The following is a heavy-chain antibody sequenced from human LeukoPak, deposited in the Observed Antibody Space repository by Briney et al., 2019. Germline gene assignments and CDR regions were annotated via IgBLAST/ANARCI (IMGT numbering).Heavy chain of an antibody. D-gene: IGHD3-22*01. V-gene: IGHV3-21*01. J-gene: IGHJ4*02. Sequence: GGSLRLSCAASGFTSSSYSMNWVRQAPGKGLEWVSSISSSSSYIYYADSVKGRFTISRDNAKNSLYLQMNSLRAEDTAVYYCVSGSHYDSSGYYGDYWGQGTLVTVSS. CDR3: VSGSHYDSSGYYGDY. CDR1: GFTSSSYS. CDR2: ISSSSSYI.